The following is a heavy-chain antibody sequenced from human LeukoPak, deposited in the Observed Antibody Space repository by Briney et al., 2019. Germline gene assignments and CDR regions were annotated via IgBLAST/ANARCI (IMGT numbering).Heavy chain of an antibody. CDR3: AKDKAFDI. CDR1: GFTFSNYW. V-gene: IGHV3-74*03. Sequence: PGGSLRLSCAASGFTFSNYWMHWVRQAPGKGLVWVSRISTDGSSTTYADSVKGRFTISRDNSKNTLYLQMNSLRAEDTAVYYCAKDKAFDIWGQGTMVTVSS. CDR2: ISTDGSST. J-gene: IGHJ3*02.